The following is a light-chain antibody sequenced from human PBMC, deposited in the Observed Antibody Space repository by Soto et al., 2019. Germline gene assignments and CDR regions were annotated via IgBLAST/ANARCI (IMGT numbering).Light chain of an antibody. CDR2: DAS. CDR3: QQYGFS. V-gene: IGKV1-5*01. J-gene: IGKJ3*01. Sequence: DIQMTQSPSTLSASVGDRVTITCRASQSVSYWLAWYQQKPGMAPKLLIHDASSLESGVPSRFRGSGSGKEFTLTIRSLQPHAFATYYCQQYGFSFAPGTKVEI. CDR1: QSVSYW.